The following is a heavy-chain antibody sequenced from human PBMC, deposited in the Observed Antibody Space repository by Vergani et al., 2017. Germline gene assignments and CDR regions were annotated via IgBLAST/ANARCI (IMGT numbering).Heavy chain of an antibody. J-gene: IGHJ4*02. V-gene: IGHV1-3*01. CDR3: ARGSGYCTSTSCSKTFDY. CDR1: GYTFTSYA. Sequence: QVQLVQSGAEVKKPGASVKVSCKASGYTFTSYAMHWVRQAPGQRLEWMGWINAGNGNTKYSQKFQGRVTITRDTSASTAYMELSSLRSEDTAVYYCARGSGYCTSTSCSKTFDYWGQGTLVTVSS. CDR2: INAGNGNT. D-gene: IGHD2-2*01.